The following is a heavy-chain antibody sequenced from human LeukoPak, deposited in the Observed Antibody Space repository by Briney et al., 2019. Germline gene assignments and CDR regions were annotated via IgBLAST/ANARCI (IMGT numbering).Heavy chain of an antibody. CDR1: GGSISGYY. V-gene: IGHV4-59*01. CDR3: AREVYGDYYYFDY. J-gene: IGHJ4*02. CDR2: IYYSGST. Sequence: SETLSLTCTVSGGSISGYYWSWIRQPPGKGLEWIGYIYYSGSTNYNPSLKSRVTISVDTSKNQFSLKLSSVTAADTAVYYCAREVYGDYYYFDYWGQGTLVTVSS. D-gene: IGHD4-17*01.